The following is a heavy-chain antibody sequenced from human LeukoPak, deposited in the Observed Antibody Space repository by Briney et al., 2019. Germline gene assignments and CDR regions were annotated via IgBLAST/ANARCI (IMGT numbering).Heavy chain of an antibody. Sequence: PGGSLRLSCAASGFTFSSYWMHWVRQAPGQGLVWVSRINSDGSSTSYADSVKGRFTISRDNAKNTLYLQMNSLRAEDTAVYYCARDRAGYCSGGSCYNWFDPWGQGTLVTVSS. CDR3: ARDRAGYCSGGSCYNWFDP. J-gene: IGHJ5*02. D-gene: IGHD2-15*01. V-gene: IGHV3-74*01. CDR1: GFTFSSYW. CDR2: INSDGSST.